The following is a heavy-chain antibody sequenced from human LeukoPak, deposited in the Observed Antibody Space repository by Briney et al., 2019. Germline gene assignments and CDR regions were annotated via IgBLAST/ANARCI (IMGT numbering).Heavy chain of an antibody. Sequence: PGGSLTLSCAASGFTFSSYWMSWARQAPGRGREWVANIKQDGSEKYYVDSVKGRFTSSRDNAKNSLYLQMNSLRAEDTAVYYCARDPVIAARPVPKLESDFWGQGTLVTVSS. CDR3: ARDPVIAARPVPKLESDF. D-gene: IGHD6-6*01. CDR2: IKQDGSEK. CDR1: GFTFSSYW. J-gene: IGHJ4*02. V-gene: IGHV3-7*01.